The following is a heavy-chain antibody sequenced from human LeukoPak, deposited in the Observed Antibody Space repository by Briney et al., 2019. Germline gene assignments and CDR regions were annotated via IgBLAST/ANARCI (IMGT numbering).Heavy chain of an antibody. D-gene: IGHD2-2*02. CDR3: AKDVGYCSSTTCYKPFDY. V-gene: IGHV3-23*01. J-gene: IGHJ4*02. CDR2: FSGSGGST. Sequence: GGSLRLSCAASAFTFSNYAMSWVRQAPGKGLEWVSAFSGSGGSTYYADSVKGRFTISRDNSKNTLYLQMNSLRAEDTAVCYCAKDVGYCSSTTCYKPFDYWGQGTLVTVSS. CDR1: AFTFSNYA.